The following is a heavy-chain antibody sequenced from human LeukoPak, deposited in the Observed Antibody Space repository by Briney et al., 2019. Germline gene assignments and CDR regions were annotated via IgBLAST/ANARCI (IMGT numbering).Heavy chain of an antibody. CDR3: ARNPPYNYYGSGSYYTAIDY. CDR2: ISSSSSYI. Sequence: GGSLRLSCAASGFTFSSYSMNWVRRAPGKGLEWVSSISSSSSYIYYADSVKGRFTISRDNAKNSLYLQMNSLRAEDTAVYYCARNPPYNYYGSGSYYTAIDYWGQGTLVTVSS. J-gene: IGHJ4*02. V-gene: IGHV3-21*01. CDR1: GFTFSSYS. D-gene: IGHD3-10*01.